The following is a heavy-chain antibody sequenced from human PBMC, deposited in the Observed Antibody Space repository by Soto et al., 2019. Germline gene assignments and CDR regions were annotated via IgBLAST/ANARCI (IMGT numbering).Heavy chain of an antibody. J-gene: IGHJ4*02. CDR1: GYTFTSYG. CDR2: ISAHNDKT. V-gene: IGHV1-18*01. D-gene: IGHD6-13*01. Sequence: QVQLVQSGPEVKKPGASVKVSCKASGYTFTSYGITWVRQAPGQGLEWMGWISAHNDKTNYAQNLQGRVTMTTDTSTSTANMELRSLRSDDTAVYYCVRDSDVEEQLLEDYWGQGTLVTVSS. CDR3: VRDSDVEEQLLEDY.